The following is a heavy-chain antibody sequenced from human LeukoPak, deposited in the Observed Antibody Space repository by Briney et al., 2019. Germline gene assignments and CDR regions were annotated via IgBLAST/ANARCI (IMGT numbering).Heavy chain of an antibody. CDR2: ISSSGSTI. V-gene: IGHV3-11*04. J-gene: IGHJ4*02. D-gene: IGHD4-17*01. CDR1: GFTFSDYY. CDR3: AKDTSTVTPYYFDY. Sequence: GGSLRLSCAASGFTFSDYYMSWIRQAPGKGLEWVSYISSSGSTIYYADSVKGRFTISRDNSKNTLYLQVNSLRAEDTAVYYCAKDTSTVTPYYFDYWGQGALVTVSS.